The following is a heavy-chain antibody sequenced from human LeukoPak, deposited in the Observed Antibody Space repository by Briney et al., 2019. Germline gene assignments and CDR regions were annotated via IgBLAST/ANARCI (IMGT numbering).Heavy chain of an antibody. V-gene: IGHV3-23*01. J-gene: IGHJ5*02. D-gene: IGHD3-3*01. CDR2: ISGSDGST. CDR1: GFTFSNYA. CDR3: AKDGYDFWSAYQIDL. Sequence: GGSLRLSCAASGFTFSNYAMTWVRQAPGYRLGSVSAISGSDGSTYYPDSVTGRFTISRDNSKNTLYLQMSSLRTDDTAVYYCAKDGYDFWSAYQIDLWGQGTLVGVCS.